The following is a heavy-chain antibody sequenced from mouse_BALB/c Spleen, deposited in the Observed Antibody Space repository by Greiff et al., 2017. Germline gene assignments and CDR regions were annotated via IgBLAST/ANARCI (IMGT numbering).Heavy chain of an antibody. CDR3: ARDQGRNGYFDY. D-gene: IGHD3-3*01. CDR1: GFSLTSYG. Sequence: QVQLKESGPGLVAPSQSLSLTCTVSGFSLTSYGVHWVRQPPGKGLEWLGVIWAGGSTNYNSALMSRLSISKDNSKSQVILKMNSLQTDDTAMYYCARDQGRNGYFDYWGQGTTLTVSS. CDR2: IWAGGST. J-gene: IGHJ2*01. V-gene: IGHV2-9*02.